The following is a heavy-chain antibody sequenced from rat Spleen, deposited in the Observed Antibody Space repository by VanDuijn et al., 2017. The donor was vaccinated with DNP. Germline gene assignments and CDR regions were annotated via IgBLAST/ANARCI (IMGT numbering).Heavy chain of an antibody. CDR3: ATRYSSYIYWFAY. V-gene: IGHV5S13*01. CDR1: GFTFSNSD. Sequence: EVQLVESGGGLVQPGRSLKLSCAVSGFTFSNSDMAWVRQAPTKGLEWVASISTSGGITYYRDSVKGRFTISRDNAKNTLYLQMGSLRSEDTATYYVATRYSSYIYWFAYWGQGVMVTVSS. D-gene: IGHD1-2*01. J-gene: IGHJ2*01. CDR2: ISTSGGIT.